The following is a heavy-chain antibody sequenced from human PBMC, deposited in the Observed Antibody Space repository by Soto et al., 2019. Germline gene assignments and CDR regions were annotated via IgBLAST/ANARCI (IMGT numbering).Heavy chain of an antibody. Sequence: ASVKVSCKASGGTFSSYAISWVRQAPGQGLEWMGGIIPIFGTANYAQKFQGRVTITADESTSTAYMELSSLRSEDTAAYYCARNTYYDFWSGYYTHYYYGMDVWGQGTTVTVSS. J-gene: IGHJ6*02. CDR3: ARNTYYDFWSGYYTHYYYGMDV. CDR1: GGTFSSYA. D-gene: IGHD3-3*01. V-gene: IGHV1-69*13. CDR2: IIPIFGTA.